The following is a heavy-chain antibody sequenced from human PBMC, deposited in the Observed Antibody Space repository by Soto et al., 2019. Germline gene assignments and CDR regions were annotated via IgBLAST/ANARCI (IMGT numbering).Heavy chain of an antibody. D-gene: IGHD2-15*01. Sequence: SGPTLVNPTQTLTLTCTFSGFSLSTSGVGVGWIRQPPGKALEWLALIFWDGDRRYSPSLNSRLTITKDPSENQVVLTMTNMDPVDTATYSCAFSRRRASCSGGNCYFWAYWGQGTLVTVSS. CDR1: GFSLSTSGVG. CDR3: AFSRRRASCSGGNCYFWAY. V-gene: IGHV2-5*02. J-gene: IGHJ4*02. CDR2: IFWDGDR.